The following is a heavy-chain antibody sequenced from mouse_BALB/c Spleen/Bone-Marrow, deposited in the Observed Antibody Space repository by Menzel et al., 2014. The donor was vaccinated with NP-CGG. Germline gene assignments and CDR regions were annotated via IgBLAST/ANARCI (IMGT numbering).Heavy chain of an antibody. V-gene: IGHV1S81*02. CDR3: AGYNGYDWWFDV. J-gene: IGHJ1*01. CDR2: INPSNGRS. Sequence: QVQLQQSGAELVKPGASVKLSCKASGYTFTSYWMHWVKQRPGQGLEWTEEINPSNGRSNYSEKFKSKATLTVDKSSSAAYRQLSRLASEDAAVYCCAGYNGYDWWFDVWGAGTAVTVYS. CDR1: GYTFTSYW. D-gene: IGHD2-3*01.